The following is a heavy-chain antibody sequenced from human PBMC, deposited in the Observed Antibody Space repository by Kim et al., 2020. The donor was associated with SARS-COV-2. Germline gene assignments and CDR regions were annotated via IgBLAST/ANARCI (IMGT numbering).Heavy chain of an antibody. Sequence: YADSVKGRFTISIDNSKNTLYLQMNSLRAEDTAVYYCAKDKVTMVRGVEYWGQGTLVTVSS. V-gene: IGHV3-30*02. J-gene: IGHJ4*02. D-gene: IGHD3-10*01. CDR3: AKDKVTMVRGVEY.